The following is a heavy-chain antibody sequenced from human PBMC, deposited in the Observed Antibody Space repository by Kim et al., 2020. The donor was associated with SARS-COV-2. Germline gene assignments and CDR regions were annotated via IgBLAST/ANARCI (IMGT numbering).Heavy chain of an antibody. V-gene: IGHV1-2*02. CDR2: T. CDR3: ARLWGSSEGDY. D-gene: IGHD3-16*01. Sequence: TKYAQQLQGRVTMTRDTSISTAYMELSSLRSDDTAVYYCARLWGSSEGDYWGQGTLVAVSS. J-gene: IGHJ4*02.